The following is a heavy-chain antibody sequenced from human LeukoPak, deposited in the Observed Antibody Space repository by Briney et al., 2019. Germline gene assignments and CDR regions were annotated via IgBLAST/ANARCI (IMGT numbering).Heavy chain of an antibody. V-gene: IGHV3-21*01. CDR1: GFTFSSYS. CDR2: ISSSSSYI. Sequence: PGGSLRLSCAASGFTFSSYSMNWVRQAPGKGREWVSSISSSSSYIYYADSVKGRFTISRENAKNSLYQQMISLRAEDTAVYYCASTLRVVVPAAIGYFDYWGQGTLVTVSS. J-gene: IGHJ4*02. CDR3: ASTLRVVVPAAIGYFDY. D-gene: IGHD2-2*02.